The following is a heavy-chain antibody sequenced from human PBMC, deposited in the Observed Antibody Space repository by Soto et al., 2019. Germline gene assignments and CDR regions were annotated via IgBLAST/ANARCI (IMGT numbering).Heavy chain of an antibody. CDR3: ARYMVRRIGDYYYSYSMDV. D-gene: IGHD3-10*01. CDR2: IYYSGST. V-gene: IGHV4-59*01. CDR1: GGSISSYY. Sequence: PSETLSLTCTVSGGSISSYYWSWIRQPPGKGLELIGYIYYSGSTNYNPSLKSRVTISVDTSKNQLSLKLTSVTAADTAVYYCARYMVRRIGDYYYSYSMDVWGQGTTVTVSS. J-gene: IGHJ6*02.